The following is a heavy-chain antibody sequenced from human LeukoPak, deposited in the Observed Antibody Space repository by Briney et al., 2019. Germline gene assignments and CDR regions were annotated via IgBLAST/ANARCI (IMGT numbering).Heavy chain of an antibody. D-gene: IGHD3-22*01. Sequence: SETLSLTCAVYGGSFSGYYWSWIRQPPGKGLEWIGEINHSGSTNYSPSLKSRVTISVDTSKNQFSLKLSSVTAADTAVYYCARRLYYYYYDSSGYYSNWFDPWGQGTLVTVSS. CDR2: INHSGST. CDR3: ARRLYYYYYDSSGYYSNWFDP. V-gene: IGHV4-34*01. J-gene: IGHJ5*02. CDR1: GGSFSGYY.